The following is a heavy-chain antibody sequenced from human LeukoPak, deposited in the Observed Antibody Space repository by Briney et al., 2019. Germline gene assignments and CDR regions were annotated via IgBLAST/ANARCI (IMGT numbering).Heavy chain of an antibody. CDR3: ALAVAGRSWGYYFDY. CDR2: INPNSGGT. J-gene: IGHJ4*02. V-gene: IGHV1-2*02. D-gene: IGHD6-19*01. Sequence: ASVKVSCKASGYTFTGYYIHWVRQAPGQGLEWMGWINPNSGGTNYAQKFQGRVTMTRDTSISTAYMELSRLRSDDTAVYYCALAVAGRSWGYYFDYWGQGTLVTVSS. CDR1: GYTFTGYY.